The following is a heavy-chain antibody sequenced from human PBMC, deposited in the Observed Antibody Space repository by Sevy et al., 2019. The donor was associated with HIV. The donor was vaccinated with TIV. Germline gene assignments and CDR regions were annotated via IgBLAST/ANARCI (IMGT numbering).Heavy chain of an antibody. J-gene: IGHJ4*02. CDR2: INHSGST. CDR1: GGSFSGYY. Sequence: SETLSLTCAVYGGSFSGYYWSWIRQPPGKGLEWIGEINHSGSTNYNPSLKSRVTISVDTSKNQFSLRLSFVTAADTAVYYCASSGRLEYYDFWSGYFDYWGQGTLVTVSS. CDR3: ASSGRLEYYDFWSGYFDY. V-gene: IGHV4-34*01. D-gene: IGHD3-3*01.